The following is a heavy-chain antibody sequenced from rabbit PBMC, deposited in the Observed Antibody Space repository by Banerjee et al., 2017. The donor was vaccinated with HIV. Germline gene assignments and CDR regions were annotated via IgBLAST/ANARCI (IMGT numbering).Heavy chain of an antibody. CDR1: GFTLSSYW. J-gene: IGHJ4*01. CDR3: ARDLAGVIGWNFSL. D-gene: IGHD4-1*01. CDR2: IYAGGSGST. V-gene: IGHV1S45*01. Sequence: QEQLVESGGGLVQPEGSLTLTCKASGFTLSSYWMWWVRQAPGKGLELSACIYAGGSGSTYYASWAKGRFTISKTSSTTVTLQMTSLTAADTATYFCARDLAGVIGWNFSLWGQGTLVTVS.